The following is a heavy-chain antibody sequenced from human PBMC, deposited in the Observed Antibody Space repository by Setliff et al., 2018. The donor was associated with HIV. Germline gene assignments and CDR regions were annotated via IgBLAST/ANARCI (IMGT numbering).Heavy chain of an antibody. J-gene: IGHJ6*02. Sequence: GASAKVSCKASGYTFSSFAWSWVRQALGQGLEWVAWISGYNGHTNYAQRFQGRVTVTTDTSTSTAYMELRSLRSDDTAVYYCARDVDHYYGMDVWGQGNTVTVAS. CDR3: ARDVDHYYGMDV. CDR2: ISGYNGHT. CDR1: GYTFSSFA. V-gene: IGHV1-18*01.